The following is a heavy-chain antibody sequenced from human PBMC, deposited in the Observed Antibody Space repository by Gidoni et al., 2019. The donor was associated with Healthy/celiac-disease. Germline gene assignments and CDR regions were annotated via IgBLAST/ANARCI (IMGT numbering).Heavy chain of an antibody. CDR2: ISYDGSNK. CDR1: GFLFSSYA. Sequence: QVQLVESGGGVVQPGRSLRLSCAASGFLFSSYAMHWVRQAPGKGLEWVAVISYDGSNKYYADSVKGRFTISRDNSKNTLYLQMNSLRAEDTAVYYCARDTPYYYGSGSYEIFDYWGQGTLVTVSS. V-gene: IGHV3-30-3*01. J-gene: IGHJ4*02. CDR3: ARDTPYYYGSGSYEIFDY. D-gene: IGHD3-10*01.